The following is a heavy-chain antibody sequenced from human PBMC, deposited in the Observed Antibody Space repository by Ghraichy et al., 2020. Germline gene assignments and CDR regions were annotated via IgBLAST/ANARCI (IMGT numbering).Heavy chain of an antibody. V-gene: IGHV4-4*07. CDR2: IYTSGST. CDR1: GGSISSYY. Sequence: SQTLSLTCTVSGGSISSYYWSWIRQPAGKGLEWIGRIYTSGSTNYNPSLKSRVTMSVDTSKNQFSLKLSSVTAADTAVYYCARERSWGELLYFDYWGQGTLVTVSS. J-gene: IGHJ4*02. D-gene: IGHD1-26*01. CDR3: ARERSWGELLYFDY.